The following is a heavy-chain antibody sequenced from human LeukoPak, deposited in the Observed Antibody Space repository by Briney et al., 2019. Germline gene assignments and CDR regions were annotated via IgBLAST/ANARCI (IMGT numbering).Heavy chain of an antibody. Sequence: GSLRLSSAASGFTFSYYYMSWIRQAPGKGLEWVSYISSSGNTIYYADSVKVRFTISTYNAKNSLYLQMNSMRAEDTAVYYCARDSTGINYYGMDVWGQGTTVTVSS. V-gene: IGHV3-11*01. CDR2: ISSSGNTI. J-gene: IGHJ6*02. CDR1: GFTFSYYY. D-gene: IGHD4-17*01. CDR3: ARDSTGINYYGMDV.